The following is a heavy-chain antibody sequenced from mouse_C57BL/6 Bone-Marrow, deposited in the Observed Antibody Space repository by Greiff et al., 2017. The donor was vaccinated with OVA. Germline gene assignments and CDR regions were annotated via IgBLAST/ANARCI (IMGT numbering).Heavy chain of an antibody. D-gene: IGHD1-1*02. Sequence: VQVVESGAELVKPGASVKISCKASGYAFSSYWMNWVKQRPGKGLEWIGQIYPGDGDTNYNGKFKGKATLTADKSSSTAYMQLSSLTSEDSAVYFCARSSRVATRYFDVWGTGTTVTVSS. CDR3: ARSSRVATRYFDV. CDR1: GYAFSSYW. V-gene: IGHV1-80*01. J-gene: IGHJ1*03. CDR2: IYPGDGDT.